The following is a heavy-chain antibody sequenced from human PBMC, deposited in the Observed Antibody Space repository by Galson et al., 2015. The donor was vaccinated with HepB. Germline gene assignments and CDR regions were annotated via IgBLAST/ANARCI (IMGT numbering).Heavy chain of an antibody. CDR2: IYYPGRT. CDR3: SRRGSSWTPGYTQH. CDR1: RRSIGSSY. D-gene: IGHD6-13*01. V-gene: IGHV4-59*01. Sequence: SESLSLTCTVSRRSIGSSYWIWIRHPPGKGLEYIWYIYYPGRTNYNAPPKSRVSISIDTSKNQFSLKMRSVTPADTAVYYCSRRGSSWTPGYTQHWGYGTLVTVSS. J-gene: IGHJ1*01.